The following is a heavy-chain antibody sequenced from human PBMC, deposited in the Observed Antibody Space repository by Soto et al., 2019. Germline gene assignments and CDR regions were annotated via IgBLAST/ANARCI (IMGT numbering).Heavy chain of an antibody. CDR3: AKEGQRYSCTPYYFDY. J-gene: IGHJ4*02. CDR2: ISYDGSNK. Sequence: QVQLVESGGGVVQPGRSLRLSCAASGFTFSSYGMHWVRQAPGKGLEWVAVISYDGSNKYYADSVKGRFTISRDNTKNTLYLQMNSQRPEDTAVYYCAKEGQRYSCTPYYFDYWGQATLVTVTS. CDR1: GFTFSSYG. V-gene: IGHV3-30*18. D-gene: IGHD6-13*01.